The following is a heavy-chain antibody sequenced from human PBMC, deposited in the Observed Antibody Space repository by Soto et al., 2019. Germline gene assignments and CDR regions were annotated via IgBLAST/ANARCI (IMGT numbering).Heavy chain of an antibody. CDR2: INSDGSST. CDR1: GFTFSSYW. J-gene: IGHJ5*02. Sequence: EVQLVESGGGLVQPGGSLRLSCAASGFTFSSYWMHWVRQAPGKGLVWVSRINSDGSSTSYADSVKGRFTISRDNAKNTLYLQMNRLRAEDTAVYYCARARINYYDSSGYKSWGQGTLVTVSS. CDR3: ARARINYYDSSGYKS. V-gene: IGHV3-74*01. D-gene: IGHD3-22*01.